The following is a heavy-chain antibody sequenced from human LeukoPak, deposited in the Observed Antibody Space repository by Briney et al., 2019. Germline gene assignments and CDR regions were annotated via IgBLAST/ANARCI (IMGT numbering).Heavy chain of an antibody. V-gene: IGHV4-34*01. CDR2: IDHSGST. CDR3: ARGKNAKNYYYYMDV. CDR1: GGSFSGFY. J-gene: IGHJ6*03. Sequence: SETLSLTCAVYGGSFSGFYWNWIRQPPGKGLEWIGEIDHSGSTNYNPSLKSRVTISVDRANNQFSLKLSSVTAADTAVYYCARGKNAKNYYYYMDVWGKGTTVAVSS.